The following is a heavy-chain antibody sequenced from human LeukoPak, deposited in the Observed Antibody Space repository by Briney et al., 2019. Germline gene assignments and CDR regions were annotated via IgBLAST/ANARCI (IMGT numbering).Heavy chain of an antibody. D-gene: IGHD6-6*01. J-gene: IGHJ4*02. CDR1: GGSISSHY. V-gene: IGHV4-59*11. Sequence: PSETLSLTCTVSGGSISSHYWSWIRQPPGKGLEWIGYIYYSGSTYYNPSLKSRVTISVDTSKNRFSLKLSSVTAADTAVYYCARGRSSSVFDYWGQGTLVTVSS. CDR2: IYYSGST. CDR3: ARGRSSSVFDY.